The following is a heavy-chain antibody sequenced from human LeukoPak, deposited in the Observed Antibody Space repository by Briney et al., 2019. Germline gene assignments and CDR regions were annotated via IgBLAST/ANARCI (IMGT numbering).Heavy chain of an antibody. CDR2: IWYDGSNK. V-gene: IGHV3-33*01. Sequence: PGGSLRLSCAASGFTFSSYGMHWVRQAPGKGLEWVAVIWYDGSNKYYADSVKGRFTISRDNSKNTLYLQMNSLRAEDTAVYYCASDYGGNFHDYWGQGTLVTVSS. D-gene: IGHD4-23*01. CDR1: GFTFSSYG. J-gene: IGHJ4*02. CDR3: ASDYGGNFHDY.